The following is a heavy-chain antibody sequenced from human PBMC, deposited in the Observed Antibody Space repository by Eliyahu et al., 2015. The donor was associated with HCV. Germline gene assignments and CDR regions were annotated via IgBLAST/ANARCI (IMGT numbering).Heavy chain of an antibody. CDR3: ARANYGDNDY. J-gene: IGHJ4*02. V-gene: IGHV4-38-2*01. CDR1: GYSIGGGYF. D-gene: IGHD4-17*01. Sequence: QVQLQESGPGLVKPSETLSLTCGVSGYSIGGGYFWSWVRQPPGXGLEWIGTFYHSGTYYNPSLKSRVTMSLHTSKNQFSLNLSSVXAADTAMYYCARANYGDNDYWGRGTLVIVSS. CDR2: FYHSGT.